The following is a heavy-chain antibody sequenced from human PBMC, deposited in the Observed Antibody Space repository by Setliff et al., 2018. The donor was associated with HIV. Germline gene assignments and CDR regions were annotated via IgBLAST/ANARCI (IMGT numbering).Heavy chain of an antibody. V-gene: IGHV1-18*01. CDR1: GYNFVGYG. Sequence: ASVKVSCKASGYNFVGYGINWLRQAPGQGLEWMGWINTYNGNTKYGQKFQGSVTMTTDTSTSTVYMELMNLRSDDTAVYFCARGGPARVALLYWFDPWGQGTLVTVSS. CDR2: INTYNGNT. D-gene: IGHD2-21*01. J-gene: IGHJ5*02. CDR3: ARGGPARVALLYWFDP.